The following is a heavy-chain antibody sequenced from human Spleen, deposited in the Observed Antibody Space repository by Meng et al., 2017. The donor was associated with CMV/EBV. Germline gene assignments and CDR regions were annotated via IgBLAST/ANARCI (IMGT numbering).Heavy chain of an antibody. CDR1: GFTFSSYA. CDR3: ARDREPNYDFWSGSVESDY. Sequence: ESLKISCAASGFTFSSYAMSWVRQAPGKGLEWVSTISGSGGSTYYADSVKGRFTISRDNAKNSLYLQMNSLRAEDTAVYYCARDREPNYDFWSGSVESDYWGQGTLVTVSS. D-gene: IGHD3-3*01. CDR2: ISGSGGST. J-gene: IGHJ4*02. V-gene: IGHV3-23*01.